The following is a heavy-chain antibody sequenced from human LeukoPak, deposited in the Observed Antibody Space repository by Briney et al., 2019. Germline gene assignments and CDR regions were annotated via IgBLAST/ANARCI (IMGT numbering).Heavy chain of an antibody. CDR3: ARDNGWSADF. CDR2: ISSDGSVT. CDR1: GFRFTNYW. D-gene: IGHD2-15*01. Sequence: GGSLRLSCAVSGFRFTNYWMHWVRQDPGKGLVWVSYISSDGSVTKYADSVKGRFTISRDNAVNTLYLQMSSLRAEDTAVYYCARDNGWSADFWGQGTLVTVSS. V-gene: IGHV3-74*03. J-gene: IGHJ4*02.